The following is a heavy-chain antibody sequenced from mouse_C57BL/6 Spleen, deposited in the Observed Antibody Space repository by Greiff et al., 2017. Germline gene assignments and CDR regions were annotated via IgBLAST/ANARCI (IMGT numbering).Heavy chain of an antibody. CDR3: ARERKAWYFDV. V-gene: IGHV1-59*01. CDR2: IDPSDSYT. J-gene: IGHJ1*03. Sequence: QVQLQQPGAELVRPGTSVKLSCKASGYTFTSYWMHWVKQRPGQGLEWIGVIDPSDSYTNYNQKFKGKATLTVDTSSSTAYMQLSSLTSEDSAVYYCARERKAWYFDVWGTGTTVTVSS. CDR1: GYTFTSYW.